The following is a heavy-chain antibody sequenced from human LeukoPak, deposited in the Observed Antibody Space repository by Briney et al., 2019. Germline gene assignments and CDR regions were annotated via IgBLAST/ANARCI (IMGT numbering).Heavy chain of an antibody. J-gene: IGHJ5*02. CDR3: ARVPSYQLLTWFDP. D-gene: IGHD2-2*01. CDR2: ISAYNGNT. Sequence: ASVKVSCKASGYTFTSYGISWVRQAPGQGLEWMGWISAYNGNTNYARKLQGRVTMTTDTSTSTAYMELRSLRSDDTAVYYCARVPSYQLLTWFDPWGQGTLVTVSS. V-gene: IGHV1-18*01. CDR1: GYTFTSYG.